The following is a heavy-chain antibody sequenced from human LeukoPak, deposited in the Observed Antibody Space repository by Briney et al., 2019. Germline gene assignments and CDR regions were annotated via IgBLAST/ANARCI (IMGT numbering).Heavy chain of an antibody. J-gene: IGHJ6*02. Sequence: GWSLRLSCLGSGFSFNSYTMNWVREAPWKGLDWVSTISPVSSYTWYAESVKGRFTISRDNPKNSLYLQMDSLRAEDTAVYYCVRDVSRRIGMDVWGQGTTVTASS. D-gene: IGHD2/OR15-2a*01. CDR2: ISPVSSYT. V-gene: IGHV3-21*01. CDR3: VRDVSRRIGMDV. CDR1: GFSFNSYT.